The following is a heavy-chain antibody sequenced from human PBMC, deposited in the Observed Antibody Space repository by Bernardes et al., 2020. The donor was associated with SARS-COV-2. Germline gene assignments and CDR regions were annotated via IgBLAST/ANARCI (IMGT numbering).Heavy chain of an antibody. Sequence: GGSLRLSCAASGFTFNSYYIHWVRKVPDKGLVWVSRINGDGSATNYADSVKGRFTISRDNARNTVYLQMNSLRGEDTAVYYCARGSGNYYFDYWGQGTLLTVSS. D-gene: IGHD1-26*01. CDR3: ARGSGNYYFDY. CDR1: GFTFNSYY. CDR2: INGDGSAT. V-gene: IGHV3-74*01. J-gene: IGHJ4*02.